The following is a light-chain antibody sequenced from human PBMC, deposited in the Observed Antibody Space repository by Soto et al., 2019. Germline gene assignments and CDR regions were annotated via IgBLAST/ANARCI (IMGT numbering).Light chain of an antibody. CDR1: SSDVGAYNF. CDR2: EVS. CDR3: TSYRRGSPDV. J-gene: IGLJ1*01. V-gene: IGLV2-14*01. Sequence: QSALTQPASVSGSPGQSITISCSGTSSDVGAYNFVSWYQQHAGKAPQLIIYEVSNRPSGISNRFSGSKSDNTASLTISGLQGEDEVDYCCTSYRRGSPDVFGAGTKVPVL.